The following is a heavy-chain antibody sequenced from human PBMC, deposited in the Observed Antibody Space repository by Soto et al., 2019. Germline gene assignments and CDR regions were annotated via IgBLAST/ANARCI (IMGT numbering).Heavy chain of an antibody. CDR2: ISYDGSNK. Sequence: GGSLRLSCAASGFTFSSYAMHWVRQAPGKGLERVAVISYDGSNKYYADSVKGRFTISRDNSKNTLYLQMNSLRAEDTAVYYCARDDRFSSGWPDYWGQGTLVTVSS. J-gene: IGHJ4*02. V-gene: IGHV3-30-3*01. D-gene: IGHD6-19*01. CDR3: ARDDRFSSGWPDY. CDR1: GFTFSSYA.